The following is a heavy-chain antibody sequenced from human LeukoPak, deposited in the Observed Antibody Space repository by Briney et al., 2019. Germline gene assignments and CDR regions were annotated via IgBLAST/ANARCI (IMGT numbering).Heavy chain of an antibody. J-gene: IGHJ4*02. Sequence: PGRSLRLSCAASGFTSSSYGMHWVRQAPGKGLEWVAVIWYDGSNKYYADSVKGRFTISRDNAKNSLYLQMNSLRAEDTAVYYCARVTLVVVTAIPRAEHYFDYWGQGTLVTVSS. D-gene: IGHD2-21*02. CDR3: ARVTLVVVTAIPRAEHYFDY. V-gene: IGHV3-33*01. CDR2: IWYDGSNK. CDR1: GFTSSSYG.